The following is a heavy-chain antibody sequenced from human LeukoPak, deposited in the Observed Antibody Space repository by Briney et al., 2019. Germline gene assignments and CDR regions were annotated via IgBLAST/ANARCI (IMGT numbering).Heavy chain of an antibody. V-gene: IGHV4-34*01. Sequence: PSETLSLTCGLFGGSFTGHYWNWIRQPPGKGLEWIGEINHSGTTTYNPSLMSRVTISLDTSKNQFTLQLTSVTAADTAVYFCARWETDLGLTFDSWGQGTLVTVSS. CDR1: GGSFTGHY. D-gene: IGHD3-16*01. CDR3: ARWETDLGLTFDS. J-gene: IGHJ4*02. CDR2: INHSGTT.